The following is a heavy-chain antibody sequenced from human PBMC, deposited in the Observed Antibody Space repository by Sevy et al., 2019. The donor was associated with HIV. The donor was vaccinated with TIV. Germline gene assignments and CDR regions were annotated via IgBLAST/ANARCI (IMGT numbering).Heavy chain of an antibody. V-gene: IGHV3-30-3*01. D-gene: IGHD3-9*01. CDR2: ISYDGSNK. CDR1: GFTFSSYA. Sequence: GGSLRLSCAASGFTFSSYAMHWVRQAPGKGLEWVAVISYDGSNKYYAHSVKGRFTISRDNSKNTLYLQMNSLRAEDTAVYYCARDQGYYDILTGYSFDYWGQGTLVTVSS. CDR3: ARDQGYYDILTGYSFDY. J-gene: IGHJ4*02.